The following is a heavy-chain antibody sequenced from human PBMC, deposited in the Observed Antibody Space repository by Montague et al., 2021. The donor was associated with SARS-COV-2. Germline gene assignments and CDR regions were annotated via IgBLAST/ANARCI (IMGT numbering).Heavy chain of an antibody. CDR1: GDSMSSNNW. CDR2: IHHIVGT. CDR3: ATVFGGCSATSCYLYN. V-gene: IGHV4-4*02. D-gene: IGHD2-2*01. J-gene: IGHJ4*02. Sequence: SETLSLTCAVSGDSMSSNNWWTWVRQSPGKGLESTGEIHHIVGTNYNPSLKSQVSISVDKSRNQFSLNLNSVTAADTAFYYCATVFGGCSATSCYLYNWGRGTLVTVSS.